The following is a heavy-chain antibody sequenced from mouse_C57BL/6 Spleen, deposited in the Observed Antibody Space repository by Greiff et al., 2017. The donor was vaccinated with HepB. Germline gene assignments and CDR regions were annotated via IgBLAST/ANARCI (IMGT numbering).Heavy chain of an antibody. CDR2: IHPNSGST. V-gene: IGHV1-64*01. Sequence: VKLQQPGAELVKPGASVKLSCKASGYTFTSYWMHWVKQRPGQGLEWIGMIHPNSGSTNYNEKFKSKATLTVDKSSSTAYMQLSSLTSEDSAVYYCARSLYYYGGYWGQGTTLTVSS. J-gene: IGHJ2*01. D-gene: IGHD1-1*01. CDR3: ARSLYYYGGY. CDR1: GYTFTSYW.